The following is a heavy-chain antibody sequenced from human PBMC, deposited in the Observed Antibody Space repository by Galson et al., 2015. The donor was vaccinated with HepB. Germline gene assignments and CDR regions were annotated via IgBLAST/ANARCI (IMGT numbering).Heavy chain of an antibody. Sequence: SLRLSCAASGFTFSGSAMHWVRQASGKGLEWVGRIRSKANSYATAYAASVKGRFTISRDDPKNTAYLQMNSLKTEDTAVYYCTSSSGWYLYWGQGTLVTVSS. CDR1: GFTFSGSA. V-gene: IGHV3-73*01. CDR2: IRSKANSYAT. D-gene: IGHD6-19*01. CDR3: TSSSGWYLY. J-gene: IGHJ4*02.